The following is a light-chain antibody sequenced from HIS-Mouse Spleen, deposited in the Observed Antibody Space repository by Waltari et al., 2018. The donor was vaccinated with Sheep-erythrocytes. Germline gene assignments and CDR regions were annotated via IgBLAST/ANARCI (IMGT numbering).Light chain of an antibody. CDR2: EVS. Sequence: QSALTQPPSASGSPGQSVTIACTGTPSDVGGYNYASWYQQPPGKAPKLMIYEVSKRPSGVPDRFSGSKSGNTASLTVSGLQAEDEADYYCSSYAGSNNWVFGGGTKLTVL. J-gene: IGLJ3*02. V-gene: IGLV2-8*01. CDR3: SSYAGSNNWV. CDR1: PSDVGGYNY.